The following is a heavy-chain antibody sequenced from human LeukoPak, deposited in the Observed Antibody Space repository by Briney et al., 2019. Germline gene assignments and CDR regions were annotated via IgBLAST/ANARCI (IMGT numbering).Heavy chain of an antibody. D-gene: IGHD3-10*01. Sequence: SETLSLTCTVSGGSISSSSYYWGWIRQPPGKGLEWIGSIYYSGSTYYNPSLKSRVTISVDTSKNQFSLKLSSVTAADTAVYYCARSYYYGSGRDGPNWFDPWGQGTLVTVSS. J-gene: IGHJ5*02. CDR2: IYYSGST. V-gene: IGHV4-39*01. CDR1: GGSISSSSYY. CDR3: ARSYYYGSGRDGPNWFDP.